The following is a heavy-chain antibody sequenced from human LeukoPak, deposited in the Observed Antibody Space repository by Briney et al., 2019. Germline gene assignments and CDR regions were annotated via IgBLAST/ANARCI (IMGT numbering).Heavy chain of an antibody. D-gene: IGHD2-15*01. CDR2: IYYSGST. V-gene: IGHV4-39*01. CDR3: ARGRPNGGSCYGWCYYYYYMDV. Sequence: SETLSLTCAVSGGSISSNSYYWGWIRQPPGKGLEWIGSIYYSGSTYYNPSLKSRVTISVDTSKNQFSLKLSSVTAADTAVYYCARGRPNGGSCYGWCYYYYYMDVWGKGTTVTISS. J-gene: IGHJ6*03. CDR1: GGSISSNSYY.